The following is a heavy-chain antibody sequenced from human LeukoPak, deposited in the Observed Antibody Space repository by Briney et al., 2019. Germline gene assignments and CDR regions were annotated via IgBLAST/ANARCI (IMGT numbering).Heavy chain of an antibody. D-gene: IGHD5-18*01. CDR3: ARLDTAMVPHYYYYMDV. CDR2: IYHSGST. Sequence: PSGTLSLTCGVSGGSISSSNWWSWVRQPPGKGLEWIGEIYHSGSTNYNPSLKSRVIISVDKSKNQFSLKVYSVTAADTAVYYCARLDTAMVPHYYYYMDVWGKGTTVTVSS. V-gene: IGHV4-4*02. J-gene: IGHJ6*03. CDR1: GGSISSSNW.